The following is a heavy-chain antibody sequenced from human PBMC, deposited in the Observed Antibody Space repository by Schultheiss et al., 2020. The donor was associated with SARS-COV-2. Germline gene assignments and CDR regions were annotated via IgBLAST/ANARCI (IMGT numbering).Heavy chain of an antibody. D-gene: IGHD6-13*01. J-gene: IGHJ4*02. Sequence: SETLSLTCTVSGGSISRYYWSWIRQPPGKGLEWIGYIYYSGSTNYNPSLKSRVTISVDTSKNQFSLKLSSVTAADTAVYYCAKSTAEAGLQPFDSWGQGNPVTVSS. CDR1: GGSISRYY. CDR3: AKSTAEAGLQPFDS. V-gene: IGHV4-59*12. CDR2: IYYSGST.